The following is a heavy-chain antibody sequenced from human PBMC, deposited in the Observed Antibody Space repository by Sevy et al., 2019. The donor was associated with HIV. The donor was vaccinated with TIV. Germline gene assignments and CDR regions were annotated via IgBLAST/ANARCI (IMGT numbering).Heavy chain of an antibody. D-gene: IGHD3-22*01. CDR3: AVVPDPDTYYYDSSGRYGMDV. Sequence: ASVKVSCKASGYTFTGYYMHWVRQAPGQGLEWMGWINPNSGGTNYERKFQGRVTMTWDTSISTSYKELSRLRSDDTAGYYCAVVPDPDTYYYDSSGRYGMDVWGQGTTVTVSS. J-gene: IGHJ6*02. CDR1: GYTFTGYY. CDR2: INPNSGGT. V-gene: IGHV1-2*02.